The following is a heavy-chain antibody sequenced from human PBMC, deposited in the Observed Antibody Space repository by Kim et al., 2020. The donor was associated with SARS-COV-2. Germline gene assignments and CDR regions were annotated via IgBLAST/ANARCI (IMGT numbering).Heavy chain of an antibody. CDR3: AREDSDGYAPFNF. V-gene: IGHV4-59*01. D-gene: IGHD3-16*01. J-gene: IGHJ3*01. Sequence: YNPSLQGRVTITLDASKKQFSLRLTSVTDADTAVYYCAREDSDGYAPFNFWGQGTMVTVSS.